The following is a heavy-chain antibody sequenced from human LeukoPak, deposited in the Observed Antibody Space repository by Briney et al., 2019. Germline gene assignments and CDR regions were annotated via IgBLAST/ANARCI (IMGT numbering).Heavy chain of an antibody. J-gene: IGHJ4*02. CDR2: INHSGST. V-gene: IGHV4-34*01. Sequence: ETLSLTCAVYGGSFSGYYWSWIRQPPGKGLEWIGEINHSGSTNYNPSLKSRVTISVDTSKNQFSLKLSSVTAADTAVYYCARGGGSVTTVTRTFDYWGQGTLVTVSS. CDR1: GGSFSGYY. D-gene: IGHD4-17*01. CDR3: ARGGGSVTTVTRTFDY.